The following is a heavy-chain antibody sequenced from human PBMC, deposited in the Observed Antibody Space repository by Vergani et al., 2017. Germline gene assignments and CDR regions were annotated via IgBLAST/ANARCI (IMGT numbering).Heavy chain of an antibody. CDR2: IGSSGPYI. V-gene: IGHV3-21*06. D-gene: IGHD2-8*01. Sequence: EVQLLESGGGLVQPGGSLRLSCAASGFTFSDFSMSWVRQAPGKGLEWVAFIGSSGPYINYADSVKGRFIISIDNTNNSLFLQLRSLRAEDAAVYYCARDCTSGGCPDNYGMDVWGQGATVTVSS. J-gene: IGHJ6*02. CDR3: ARDCTSGGCPDNYGMDV. CDR1: GFTFSDFS.